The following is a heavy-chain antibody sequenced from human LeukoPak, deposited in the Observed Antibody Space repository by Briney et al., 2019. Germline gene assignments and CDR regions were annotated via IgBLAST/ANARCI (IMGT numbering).Heavy chain of an antibody. CDR3: AKDEFRASGTFDY. V-gene: IGHV3-23*01. CDR2: ISGSGGST. CDR1: GFTFSSYA. Sequence: PGGSLRLSCAASGFTFSSYAMSWVRQAPGKGLEWVSAISGSGGSTYYADSVKGRFTISRDNSKNTLYLQMNSLRAEDTTVYYCAKDEFRASGTFDYWGQGTLVTVSS. D-gene: IGHD3-10*01. J-gene: IGHJ4*02.